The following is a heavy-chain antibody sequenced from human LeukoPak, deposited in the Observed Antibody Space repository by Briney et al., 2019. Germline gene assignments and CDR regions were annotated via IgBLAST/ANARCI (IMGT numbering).Heavy chain of an antibody. Sequence: PSETLSLTCTVSGGSISSYYWSWIRQPPGKGLEWIGYIYYSGSTNYNPSLKSRVTISVDTSKKQFSLKLTSVTAADTAVYYCARAGSGMANYYNSLKPGTSNWFDPWGQGTLVTVSS. D-gene: IGHD3-10*01. CDR1: GGSISSYY. CDR2: IYYSGST. V-gene: IGHV4-59*01. J-gene: IGHJ5*02. CDR3: ARAGSGMANYYNSLKPGTSNWFDP.